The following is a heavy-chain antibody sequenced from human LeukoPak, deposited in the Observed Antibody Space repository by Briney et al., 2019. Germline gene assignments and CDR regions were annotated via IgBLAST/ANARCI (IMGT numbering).Heavy chain of an antibody. CDR3: AGEVEAGSSGWYPYFDY. V-gene: IGHV4-4*07. D-gene: IGHD6-19*01. CDR2: IYTSGST. Sequence: PSETLPLTCTVSGGSISSYYWSWIRQPAGKGLEWIGRIYTSGSTNYNPSLKSRVTMSVDTSKNQFSLKLSSVTAADTAVYYCAGEVEAGSSGWYPYFDYWGQGTLVTVSS. J-gene: IGHJ4*02. CDR1: GGSISSYY.